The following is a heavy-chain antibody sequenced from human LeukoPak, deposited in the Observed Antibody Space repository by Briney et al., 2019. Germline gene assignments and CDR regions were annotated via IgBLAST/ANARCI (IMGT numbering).Heavy chain of an antibody. CDR3: AKDPCSGGSCYGMDV. D-gene: IGHD2-15*01. CDR1: GFDVSTKF. CDR2: IYSSGKT. Sequence: GGSLRLSCAASGFDVSTKFINWVRQAPGMGLQWVSVIYSSGKTYYADSVKGRFTISRDNSKNTVYLQMTSLRAEDTAVYYCAKDPCSGGSCYGMDVWGQGTLVTVSS. V-gene: IGHV3-66*01. J-gene: IGHJ6*02.